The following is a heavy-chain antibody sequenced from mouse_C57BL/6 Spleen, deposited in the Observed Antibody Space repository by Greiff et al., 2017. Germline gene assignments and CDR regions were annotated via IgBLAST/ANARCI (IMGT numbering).Heavy chain of an antibody. D-gene: IGHD1-1*01. Sequence: EVQLQQSGPELVKPGASVKISCKASGYTFTDYYMNWVKQSHGKSLEWIGDINPNNGGTSYNQKFKGKATLTVAQSSSTAYMELRSLTSEDSAVYFCARYYYVSSYWWFAYWGQGTLVTVSA. CDR1: GYTFTDYY. CDR3: ARYYYVSSYWWFAY. V-gene: IGHV1-26*01. CDR2: INPNNGGT. J-gene: IGHJ3*01.